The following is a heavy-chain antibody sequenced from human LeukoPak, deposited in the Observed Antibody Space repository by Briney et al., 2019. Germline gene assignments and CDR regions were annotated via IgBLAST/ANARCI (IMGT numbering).Heavy chain of an antibody. CDR3: ASGGYYDSSGILNWFDP. V-gene: IGHV4-61*05. CDR1: GGSISSSSYY. CDR2: IYYSGST. D-gene: IGHD3-22*01. Sequence: PSETLSLTCTVSGGSISSSSYYWGWIRQPPGKGLEWIGYIYYSGSTNYNPSLKSRVTISVDTSKNQFSLKLSSVTAADTAVYYCASGGYYDSSGILNWFDPWGQGTLVTVSS. J-gene: IGHJ5*02.